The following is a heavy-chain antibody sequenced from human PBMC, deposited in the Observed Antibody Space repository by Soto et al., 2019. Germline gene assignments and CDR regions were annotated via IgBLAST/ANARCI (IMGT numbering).Heavy chain of an antibody. CDR3: ARTERNDDFWSGYPNYYYYGMDV. J-gene: IGHJ6*02. D-gene: IGHD3-3*01. V-gene: IGHV1-69*18. Sequence: QVQLVQSGAEVKKPGSSVKVSCKASGGTFSSYAISWVRQAPGQGLEWLGNIIPIFGTANYAQKFQGRVTSTADESTSTAYMELSSLRSEDTAVYYCARTERNDDFWSGYPNYYYYGMDVWGQGTTVTVTS. CDR1: GGTFSSYA. CDR2: IIPIFGTA.